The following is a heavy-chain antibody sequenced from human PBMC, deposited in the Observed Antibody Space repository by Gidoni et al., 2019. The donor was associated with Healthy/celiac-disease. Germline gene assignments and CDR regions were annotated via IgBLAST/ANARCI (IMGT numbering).Heavy chain of an antibody. CDR3: AKESHKSSSWYYYYYYYGMDV. CDR1: GFTFSSYG. CDR2: ISYDGSNK. Sequence: QVQLVESGGGVVQPGRSLRLSCAASGFTFSSYGMHWVRQAPGKGLEWVAVISYDGSNKYYADSVKGRFTISRDNSKNTLYLQMNSLRAEDTAVYYCAKESHKSSSWYYYYYYYGMDVWGQGTTVTVSS. D-gene: IGHD6-13*01. J-gene: IGHJ6*02. V-gene: IGHV3-30*18.